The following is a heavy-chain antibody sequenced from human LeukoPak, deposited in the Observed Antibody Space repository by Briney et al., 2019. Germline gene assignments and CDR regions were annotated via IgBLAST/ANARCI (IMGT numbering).Heavy chain of an antibody. CDR2: ISGSGGST. V-gene: IGHV3-23*01. Sequence: PGGSLRLSCAASGFTFSSYAMSWVRQAPGKGLEWVSAISGSGGSTYYADSVEGRFTISRDNSKNTLYLQMNSLRAEDTAVYYCAKHSNTKWISGWYRGGPDYWGQGTLVTVSS. J-gene: IGHJ4*02. CDR1: GFTFSSYA. CDR3: AKHSNTKWISGWYRGGPDY. D-gene: IGHD6-19*01.